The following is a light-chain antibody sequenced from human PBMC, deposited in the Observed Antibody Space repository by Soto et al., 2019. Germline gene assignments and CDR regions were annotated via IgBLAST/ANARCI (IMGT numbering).Light chain of an antibody. Sequence: DIHMTQSPSTLSASVGDRVTITCRASQSINNWLAWYQQKPGKAPKLLIYRASSLENGVPSRFSGRGSGTEFIFTITSLQPDDFATYYCQQYSSDSTFGQGTKVEIK. V-gene: IGKV1-5*03. J-gene: IGKJ1*01. CDR1: QSINNW. CDR2: RAS. CDR3: QQYSSDST.